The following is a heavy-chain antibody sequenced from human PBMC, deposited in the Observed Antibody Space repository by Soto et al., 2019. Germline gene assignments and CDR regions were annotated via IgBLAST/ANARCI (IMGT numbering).Heavy chain of an antibody. Sequence: SSVQVSCKASGGTFISYAISWVRQAPGQGLEWMGGIIPIFGTANYAQKFQGRVTITADESTSTAYMELRSLRSEDTAVYYCARGVHYDSSGYYYFYWGQGTLVTVSS. D-gene: IGHD3-22*01. CDR1: GGTFISYA. CDR3: ARGVHYDSSGYYYFY. J-gene: IGHJ4*02. V-gene: IGHV1-69*13. CDR2: IIPIFGTA.